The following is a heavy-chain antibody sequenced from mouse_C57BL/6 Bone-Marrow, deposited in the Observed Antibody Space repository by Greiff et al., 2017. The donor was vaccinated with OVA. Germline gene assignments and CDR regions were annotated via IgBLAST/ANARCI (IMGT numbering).Heavy chain of an antibody. CDR1: GFTFSDYG. Sequence: EVKVVESGGGLVKPGGSLKLSCAASGFTFSDYGMHWVRQAPEKGLEWVAYISSGSSTIYYADTVKGRFTISRDNAKNTLFLQRTSLRSEDTAMYYCARGGTAYAMDYWGQGTSVTVSS. V-gene: IGHV5-17*01. CDR2: ISSGSSTI. D-gene: IGHD3-3*01. J-gene: IGHJ4*01. CDR3: ARGGTAYAMDY.